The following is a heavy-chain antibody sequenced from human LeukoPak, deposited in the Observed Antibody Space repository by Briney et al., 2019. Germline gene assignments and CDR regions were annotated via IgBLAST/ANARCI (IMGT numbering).Heavy chain of an antibody. J-gene: IGHJ5*02. D-gene: IGHD6-19*01. V-gene: IGHV4-38-2*01. Sequence: SETLSLTCAVSGYSISSGYYWGWIRQPPGKGLEWIGNIYHSGSTYYNPSLKSRVTISVDTSKNQFSLKLSSVTAADTAVYYCARLPHLSSGWSDPWGQGTLVTVSS. CDR2: IYHSGST. CDR1: GYSISSGYY. CDR3: ARLPHLSSGWSDP.